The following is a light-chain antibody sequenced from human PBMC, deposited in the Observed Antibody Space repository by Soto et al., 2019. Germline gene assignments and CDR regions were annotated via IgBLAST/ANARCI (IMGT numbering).Light chain of an antibody. J-gene: IGLJ1*01. CDR3: VSYTTSASYV. CDR1: SSDVGNYIF. V-gene: IGLV2-14*01. CDR2: DIN. Sequence: QSALTQTASVSGSPGQSITISCTGTSSDVGNYIFVSWYRQHPGKAPKLMIYDINNRPSGVSNRFSGSKSGNTASLTISGLQAEDEADYYCVSYTTSASYVFGTGTKLTVL.